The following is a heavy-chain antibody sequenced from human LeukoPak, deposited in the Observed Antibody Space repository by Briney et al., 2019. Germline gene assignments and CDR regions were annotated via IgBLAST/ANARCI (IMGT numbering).Heavy chain of an antibody. Sequence: SETLSLTCTVSDSSLRNNYLWGWIRQPPGKGLEGMGNGDQSGSTYYNPSLKSRATISRDTSKKQFPLKLTSVTAADTALYYCASAGASHYGDWFFDYWGQGTLVTVSS. CDR1: DSSLRNNYL. J-gene: IGHJ4*02. D-gene: IGHD4-17*01. V-gene: IGHV4-38-2*02. CDR3: ASAGASHYGDWFFDY. CDR2: GDQSGST.